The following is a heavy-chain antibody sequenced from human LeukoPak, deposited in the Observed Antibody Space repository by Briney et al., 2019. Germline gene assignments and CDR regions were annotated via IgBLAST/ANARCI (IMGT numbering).Heavy chain of an antibody. CDR3: VKDGGDSGWYYHFDY. CDR1: GFTFRTYA. Sequence: GGSLRLSCSASGFTFRTYAMHWVRQAPGKGLECVSGINNNGGNTNYVDSVKGRFTISRDNSKNTLYLQMSSLRAEDTAVYYCVKDGGDSGWYYHFDYWGQGTLVTVSS. D-gene: IGHD6-19*01. V-gene: IGHV3-64D*06. J-gene: IGHJ4*02. CDR2: INNNGGNT.